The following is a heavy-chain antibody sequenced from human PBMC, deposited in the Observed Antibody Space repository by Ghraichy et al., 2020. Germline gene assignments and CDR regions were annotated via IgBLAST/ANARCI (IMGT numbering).Heavy chain of an antibody. Sequence: SETLSLTCAVYGGSFSGYYWSWIRQPPGKGLEWIGEINHSGSTNYNPSLKSRVTISVDTSKNQFSLKLSSVTAADTAVYYCARFPAVRITMVRGGIYYFDYWGQGTLVTVSS. CDR1: GGSFSGYY. D-gene: IGHD3-10*01. V-gene: IGHV4-34*01. CDR2: INHSGST. J-gene: IGHJ4*02. CDR3: ARFPAVRITMVRGGIYYFDY.